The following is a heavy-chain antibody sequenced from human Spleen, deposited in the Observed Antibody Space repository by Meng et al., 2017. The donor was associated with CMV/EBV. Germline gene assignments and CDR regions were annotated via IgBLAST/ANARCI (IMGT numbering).Heavy chain of an antibody. Sequence: YGISWVRQAPGQGLEWMGWISAYNGNTNYAQKLRGRVTKTTDTSTSTAYTELRSLRSDDTAVYYCARSTLGDIVVVPAAIENYFDYWGQGTLVTVSS. V-gene: IGHV1-18*01. D-gene: IGHD2-2*02. J-gene: IGHJ4*02. CDR3: ARSTLGDIVVVPAAIENYFDY. CDR2: ISAYNGNT. CDR1: YG.